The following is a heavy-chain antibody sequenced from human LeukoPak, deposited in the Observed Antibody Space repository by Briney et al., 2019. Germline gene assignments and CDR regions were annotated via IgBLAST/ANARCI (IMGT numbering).Heavy chain of an antibody. V-gene: IGHV3-33*01. J-gene: IGHJ3*02. D-gene: IGHD3-16*01. CDR1: GFTFSSYG. CDR3: ARDDALGDNALDI. CDR2: ILNDGSQE. Sequence: PGGSLRLSCAASGFTFSSYGMHWVRQAPGKGLEWVAVILNDGSQEKYADSVKGRFTIPRDNSKNTLFLQMNSLRAEDTAVYYCARDDALGDNALDIWGQGTMVTVSS.